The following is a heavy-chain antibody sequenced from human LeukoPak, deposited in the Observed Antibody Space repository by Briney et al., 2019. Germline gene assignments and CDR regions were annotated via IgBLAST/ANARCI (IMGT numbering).Heavy chain of an antibody. CDR2: MNPNSGNT. V-gene: IGHV1-8*01. D-gene: IGHD3-22*01. Sequence: ASVTVSCKASGYTFTSYDINWVRQATGQGLEWMGWMNPNSGNTGYAQKFQGRVTMTRNTSISTAYMELSSLRSEDTAVYYCARGAYYYDSSGADAFDIWGQGTMVTVSS. J-gene: IGHJ3*02. CDR1: GYTFTSYD. CDR3: ARGAYYYDSSGADAFDI.